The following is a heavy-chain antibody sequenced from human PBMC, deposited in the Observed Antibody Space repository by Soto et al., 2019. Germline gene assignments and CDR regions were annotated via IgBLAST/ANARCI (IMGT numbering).Heavy chain of an antibody. CDR2: ISSSSSYI. CDR1: GFTFSSYS. Sequence: GGSLRLSCAASGFTFSSYSMNWVRQAPGKGLEWVSSISSSSSYIYYADSVKGRFTISGDNAKNSLYLQMNSLRAEDTAVYYCARDNGFGVGYCSSTSCSAGMDVWGQGTTVTVSS. V-gene: IGHV3-21*01. D-gene: IGHD2-2*01. J-gene: IGHJ6*02. CDR3: ARDNGFGVGYCSSTSCSAGMDV.